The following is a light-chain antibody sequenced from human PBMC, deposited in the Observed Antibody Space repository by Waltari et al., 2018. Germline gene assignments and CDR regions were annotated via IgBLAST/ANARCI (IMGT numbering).Light chain of an antibody. Sequence: DIVMTKSPDSLAVSLGEWATINCKSSQSVLYSSDNRNYLAWYQQKPGQPPNLLIYWASTRESGVPDRFSGSGSGTDFTLTISSLQAEDVAVYYCQQYYITPLSFGGGTKVEIK. CDR2: WAS. CDR3: QQYYITPLS. V-gene: IGKV4-1*01. J-gene: IGKJ4*01. CDR1: QSVLYSSDNRNY.